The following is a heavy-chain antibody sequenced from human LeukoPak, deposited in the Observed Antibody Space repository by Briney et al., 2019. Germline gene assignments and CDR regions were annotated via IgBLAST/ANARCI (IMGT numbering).Heavy chain of an antibody. D-gene: IGHD6-19*01. J-gene: IGHJ4*02. Sequence: GGSLRLSCAASGFTFSSYNMNWVRQAPGKGLEWVSSISSSSSYIYYADSVKGRFTISRDNAQNSLYLQMNSLRAEDTAVYYCARARGSIVVAAHYSDYWGQGTLVTVST. V-gene: IGHV3-21*01. CDR3: ARARGSIVVAAHYSDY. CDR1: GFTFSSYN. CDR2: ISSSSSYI.